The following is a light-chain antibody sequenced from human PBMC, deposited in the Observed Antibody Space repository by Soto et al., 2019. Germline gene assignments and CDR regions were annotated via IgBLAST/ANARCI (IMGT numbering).Light chain of an antibody. CDR2: WAS. V-gene: IGKV4-1*01. J-gene: IGKJ4*01. CDR3: QQYYSTPLT. CDR1: QSLLYSSNSKNY. Sequence: DIVMTQSPDSLAVSLGERATINCKSSQSLLYSSNSKNYLAWYQQRPGHPPKLLIYWASTRESGVPDRFSGSGSGTDFTLTISSLQAEDVAVYYCQQYYSTPLTFGGGTKVDIK.